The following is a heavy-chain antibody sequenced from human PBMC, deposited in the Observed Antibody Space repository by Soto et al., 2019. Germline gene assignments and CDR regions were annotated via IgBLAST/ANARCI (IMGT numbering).Heavy chain of an antibody. D-gene: IGHD2-2*01. J-gene: IGHJ6*02. CDR3: ARSRAFGYCSSTSCSHGMDV. Sequence: SETLSLTCAVSGYSISSGYYWGWIRQPPGKGLEWIGSIYHSGSTYYNPSLKSRVTISVDTSKNQFSLKLSSVTAADTAVYYCARSRAFGYCSSTSCSHGMDVWGQGTTVTVSS. V-gene: IGHV4-38-2*01. CDR1: GYSISSGYY. CDR2: IYHSGST.